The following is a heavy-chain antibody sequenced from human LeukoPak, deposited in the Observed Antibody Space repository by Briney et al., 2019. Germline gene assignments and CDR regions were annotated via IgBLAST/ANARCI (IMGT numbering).Heavy chain of an antibody. J-gene: IGHJ4*02. V-gene: IGHV5-51*01. CDR3: ARLSNEWNDYGGNFDY. CDR1: GYSFTSYW. D-gene: IGHD4-23*01. CDR2: IYPGDSHT. Sequence: ESLKISCKGSGYSFTSYWIGWVRQMPGKGLEWMGIIYPGDSHTRYSPAFQGQVTISADKSISTAYLQWSSLKASDTAMYYCARLSNEWNDYGGNFDYWGQGTLVTVSS.